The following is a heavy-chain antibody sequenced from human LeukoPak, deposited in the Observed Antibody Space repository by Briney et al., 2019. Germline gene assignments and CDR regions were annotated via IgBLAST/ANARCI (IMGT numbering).Heavy chain of an antibody. CDR1: GFTVSSNY. CDR2: IYSGGST. Sequence: PGGSLRLSCAASGFTVSSNYMSWVRQAPGKGLVWVSVIYSGGSTYYADSVKGRFTISRDNSKNTLYLQMTSLRAEDTAVYYCAGHSYGYGPSSDAFDIWGQGTMVTVSS. D-gene: IGHD5-18*01. CDR3: AGHSYGYGPSSDAFDI. J-gene: IGHJ3*02. V-gene: IGHV3-53*01.